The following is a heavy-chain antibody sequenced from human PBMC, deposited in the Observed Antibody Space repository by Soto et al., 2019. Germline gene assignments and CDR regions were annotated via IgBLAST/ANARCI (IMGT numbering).Heavy chain of an antibody. CDR3: TGITSFRGMDV. CDR2: TYYRSKWNN. V-gene: IGHV6-1*01. Sequence: SQTLSLTCAISGDSVPSNSAAWNRIRQSPSRGLEWLGRTYYRSKWNNDYALPVKSRITINPDTPKNQFSLHLYSVTPEDTAVYYCTGITSFRGMDVWGQGTPVTVSS. J-gene: IGHJ6*02. D-gene: IGHD3-10*01. CDR1: GDSVPSNSAA.